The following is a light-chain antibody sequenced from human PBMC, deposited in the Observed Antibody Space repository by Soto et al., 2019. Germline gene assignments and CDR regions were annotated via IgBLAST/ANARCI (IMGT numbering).Light chain of an antibody. CDR1: SGSIASNY. CDR2: EDN. J-gene: IGLJ1*01. Sequence: NFMLTQPHSVSESPGKTVTISCTRSSGSIASNYVQWYQQRPGSAPTTVIYEDNQRPSGVPDRFSGSIDSSSNSASLTISGLKTEDEADYYCQSSDSSANYVFGTGTQGTVL. V-gene: IGLV6-57*04. CDR3: QSSDSSANYV.